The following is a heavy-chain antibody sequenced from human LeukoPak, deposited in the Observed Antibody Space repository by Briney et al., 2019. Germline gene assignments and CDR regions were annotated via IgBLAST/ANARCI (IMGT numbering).Heavy chain of an antibody. Sequence: SETLSPTCTVSGGSISSYYWNWIRQSAGKGLEWIGRIYTSGSTNYNPSLKSRVTMSIDTSENQFSLKLSSVTAADTAVYYCARGSQVPVYPNPYNWFDPWGQGTLVTVSS. J-gene: IGHJ5*02. CDR1: GGSISSYY. V-gene: IGHV4-4*07. CDR2: IYTSGST. D-gene: IGHD2-2*01. CDR3: ARGSQVPVYPNPYNWFDP.